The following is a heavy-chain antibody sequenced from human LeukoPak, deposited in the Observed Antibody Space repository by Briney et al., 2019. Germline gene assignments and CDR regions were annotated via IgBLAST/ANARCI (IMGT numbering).Heavy chain of an antibody. D-gene: IGHD1-26*01. CDR1: GFTVSSNY. CDR3: ARDRRGSYYNYFDY. J-gene: IGHJ4*02. Sequence: GSLRLSCAASGFTVSSNYMSWVRQAPGKGLEWVSVIYSGGSTYYADSVKGRFTISRDNSKNTLYLQMNSLRAEDTAVYYCARDRRGSYYNYFDYWGQGTLVTVSS. CDR2: IYSGGST. V-gene: IGHV3-66*01.